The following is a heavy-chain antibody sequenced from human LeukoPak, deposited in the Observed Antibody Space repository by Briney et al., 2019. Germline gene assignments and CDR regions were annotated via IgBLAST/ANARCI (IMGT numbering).Heavy chain of an antibody. J-gene: IGHJ6*03. CDR1: GFTFSSFN. CDR2: ITSSGTHI. V-gene: IGHV3-21*01. D-gene: IGHD1-26*01. CDR3: ARDPYSGNYGNDYYYYMDV. Sequence: GGSLRLSCAASGFTFSSFNMNWVRQAPGKAMEWVSSITSSGTHIFYADSVRGRFTISRDDAKNSLYLQMDSLGPDDTAVYYCARDPYSGNYGNDYYYYMDVWGKGTTVTISS.